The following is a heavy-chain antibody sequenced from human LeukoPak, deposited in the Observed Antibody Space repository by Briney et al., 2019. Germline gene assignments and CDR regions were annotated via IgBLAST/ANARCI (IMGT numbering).Heavy chain of an antibody. D-gene: IGHD3-3*01. Sequence: GSLRLSCAASGFSFSSYGTHWVRQAPGKGLEWVAVISYDGSNKYYADSVKGRFTISRDSSKNTLYLQMNSLRAEDTAVFYCAKDLGGSGDFWSGYYDYYYSGMDVWGQGTTVTVSS. CDR2: ISYDGSNK. V-gene: IGHV3-30*18. CDR1: GFSFSSYG. J-gene: IGHJ6*02. CDR3: AKDLGGSGDFWSGYYDYYYSGMDV.